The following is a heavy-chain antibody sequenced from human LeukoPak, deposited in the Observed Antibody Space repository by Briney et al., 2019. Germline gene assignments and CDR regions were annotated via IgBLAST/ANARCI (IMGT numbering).Heavy chain of an antibody. CDR2: LSYDGSNK. Sequence: PGGSLRLSCAASGFTFSSYAMHWVRQGPGKGLEWVAVLSYDGSNKYYADSVKGRFTISRDNSKNTLYLQMNSLRAEDTAVYYCARDLGTVAQGGVDYWSQGTLVTVSS. CDR1: GFTFSSYA. D-gene: IGHD6-19*01. CDR3: ARDLGTVAQGGVDY. V-gene: IGHV3-30-3*01. J-gene: IGHJ4*02.